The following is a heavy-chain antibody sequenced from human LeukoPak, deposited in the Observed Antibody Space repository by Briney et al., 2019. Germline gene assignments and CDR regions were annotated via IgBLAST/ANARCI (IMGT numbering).Heavy chain of an antibody. Sequence: PQTLSLTCTVSGGSISSGGYYWSWIRQHPGTGLEWIGYFSYSGSSYYNPSLKSRLSISLDTSKNQFSLSLSSVTAADTAVFYCARASVAGMQNAFDLWGQGTMVTVSS. CDR2: FSYSGSS. D-gene: IGHD6-19*01. V-gene: IGHV4-31*03. CDR1: GGSISSGGYY. J-gene: IGHJ3*01. CDR3: ARASVAGMQNAFDL.